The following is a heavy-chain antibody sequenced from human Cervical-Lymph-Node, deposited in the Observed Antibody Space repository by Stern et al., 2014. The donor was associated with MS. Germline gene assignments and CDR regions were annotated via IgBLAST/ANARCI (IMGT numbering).Heavy chain of an antibody. CDR3: ARQRYFDY. J-gene: IGHJ4*02. CDR1: GYTFTSYW. CDR2: IFPGGSDI. Sequence: QLVQSGPEVKRPGESLKISCQASGYTFTSYWIGWVRQMPGKGLEWIAIIFPGGSDIRYSPSFQGQVTISADKSSSTAYLQWNNLKASDTAIYYCARQRYFDYWGQGTLFTVSS. V-gene: IGHV5-51*01.